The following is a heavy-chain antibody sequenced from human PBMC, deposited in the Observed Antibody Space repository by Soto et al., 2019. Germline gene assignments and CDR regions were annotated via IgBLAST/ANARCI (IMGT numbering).Heavy chain of an antibody. D-gene: IGHD3-9*01. CDR3: SRDDADWLFN. Sequence: SLRLSCAASGCTFSSYAMHWVRQAPGKGLEWVALISYDGSDKDYADSVKGRFTISRDNSRNTLFLQMNSLRAEDTAVYYCSRDDADWLFNWGQGALVTVSS. CDR2: ISYDGSDK. CDR1: GCTFSSYA. V-gene: IGHV3-30-3*01. J-gene: IGHJ4*02.